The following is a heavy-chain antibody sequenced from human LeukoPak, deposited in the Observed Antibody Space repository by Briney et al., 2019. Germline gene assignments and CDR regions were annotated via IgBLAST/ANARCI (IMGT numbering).Heavy chain of an antibody. CDR1: GGSISSSSYY. CDR2: IYYSGST. J-gene: IGHJ4*02. Sequence: SETLSLPCTVSGGSISSSSYYWGWIRQPPGKGLEWIGSIYYSGSTYYNPSLKSRVTISVDTSKNQFSLKLSSVTAADTAVYYCARSIFGVVIPDYWGQGTLVTVSS. V-gene: IGHV4-39*01. CDR3: ARSIFGVVIPDY. D-gene: IGHD3-3*01.